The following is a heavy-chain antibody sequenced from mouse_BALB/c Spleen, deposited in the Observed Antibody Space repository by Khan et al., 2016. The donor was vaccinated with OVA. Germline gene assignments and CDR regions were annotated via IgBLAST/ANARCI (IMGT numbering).Heavy chain of an antibody. J-gene: IGHJ4*01. D-gene: IGHD2-10*01. V-gene: IGHV2-6-1*01. Sequence: QVRLQQSGPGLVAPSQSLSITCTISGFSLTNYGVHWVRQPPGKGLEWLVVVWSDGSTTYNSALKSRLTISKDNSKSQAFLKMNSLQTDDTAMYFCARQPYYHYNIMDYWGQGTSVTVSS. CDR2: VWSDGST. CDR1: GFSLTNYG. CDR3: ARQPYYHYNIMDY.